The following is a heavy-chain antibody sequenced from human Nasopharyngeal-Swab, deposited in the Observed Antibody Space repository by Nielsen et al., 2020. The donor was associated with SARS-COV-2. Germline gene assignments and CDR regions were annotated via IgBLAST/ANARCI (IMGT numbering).Heavy chain of an antibody. CDR1: GFTFNMYS. J-gene: IGHJ6*02. D-gene: IGHD1-1*01. Sequence: GESLKISCVTSGFTFNMYSMHWVRQAPGKGLEWVSSISSRSNYIYYGDSVKGRFTISRDNTQKSLYLEMNSLRVEDTAAYYCARLGTESYHYYSLDVWGQGTTVTVSS. CDR3: ARLGTESYHYYSLDV. V-gene: IGHV3-21*01. CDR2: ISSRSNYI.